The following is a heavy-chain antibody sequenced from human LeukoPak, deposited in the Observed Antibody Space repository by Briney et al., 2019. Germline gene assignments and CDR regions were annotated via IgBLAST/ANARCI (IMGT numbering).Heavy chain of an antibody. Sequence: GGSLRLSCAASGFTFSSYWMTWVRQAPGKGLEWVANMNLDGSEKYYVDSVKGRFIISRDDAKNSLFLQMNSLIAEDTAVYYCARDDGFSCYSYWGQGTLVTVSS. CDR2: MNLDGSEK. CDR3: ARDDGFSCYSY. CDR1: GFTFSSYW. D-gene: IGHD3/OR15-3a*01. V-gene: IGHV3-7*01. J-gene: IGHJ4*02.